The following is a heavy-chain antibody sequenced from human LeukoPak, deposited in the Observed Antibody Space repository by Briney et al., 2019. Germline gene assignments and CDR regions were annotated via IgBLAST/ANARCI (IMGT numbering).Heavy chain of an antibody. Sequence: SETLSLTCTVSGGSISSYYWSWIRQPPGKGLEWIGYIYYSGSTNYNPSLKSRVTISVDTSKNQFSLKLSSVTAADTAVYYCARAPRGSSWYAYWGQGTLVTVSS. CDR3: ARAPRGSSWYAY. CDR2: IYYSGST. CDR1: GGSISSYY. J-gene: IGHJ4*02. D-gene: IGHD6-13*01. V-gene: IGHV4-59*12.